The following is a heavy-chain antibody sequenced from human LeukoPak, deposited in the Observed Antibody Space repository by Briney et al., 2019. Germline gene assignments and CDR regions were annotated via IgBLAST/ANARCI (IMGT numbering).Heavy chain of an antibody. V-gene: IGHV3-9*01. CDR3: AKDREGGFGKLLY. CDR1: GFTFDDYA. CDR2: ISWNSDSI. D-gene: IGHD3-10*01. Sequence: GRSLRLSCAASGFTFDDYAMHWVRQAPGKGLEWVSGISWNSDSIGYADSVKGRFTISRDNAKNSLYLQMNSLRAEDTALDYGAKDREGGFGKLLYWGQGILVTVSS. J-gene: IGHJ4*02.